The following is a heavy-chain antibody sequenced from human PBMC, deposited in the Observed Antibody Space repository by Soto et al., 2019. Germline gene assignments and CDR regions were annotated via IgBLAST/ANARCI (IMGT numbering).Heavy chain of an antibody. Sequence: GESLKISCKGSGYSXTSYWIGWVRQMPGKGLEWMGIIYPGDSDTRYSPSFQGQVTISADKSISTAYLQWSSLKASDTAMYYCARRDYYGSGGPLYGMDVWGQGTTVTVSS. J-gene: IGHJ6*02. D-gene: IGHD3-10*01. CDR3: ARRDYYGSGGPLYGMDV. CDR2: IYPGDSDT. CDR1: GYSXTSYW. V-gene: IGHV5-51*01.